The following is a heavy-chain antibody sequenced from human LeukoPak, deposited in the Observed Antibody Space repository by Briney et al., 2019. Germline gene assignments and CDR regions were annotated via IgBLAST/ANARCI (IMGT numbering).Heavy chain of an antibody. D-gene: IGHD1-26*01. CDR2: IYHGGTT. V-gene: IGHV4-38-2*02. J-gene: IGHJ5*02. Sequence: SETLSLTCTVSGYSISSDYYWGWIRQPPGKGLEWIASIYHGGTTYYNPSLKSRVTISIDTSKNKFSLNLRSVTAADTAMYYCARGPVVGVTGNWFDPWGQGTLVTVSS. CDR1: GYSISSDYY. CDR3: ARGPVVGVTGNWFDP.